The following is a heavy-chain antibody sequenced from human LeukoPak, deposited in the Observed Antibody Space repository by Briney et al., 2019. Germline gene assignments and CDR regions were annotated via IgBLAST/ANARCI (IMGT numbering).Heavy chain of an antibody. CDR3: AREGQLERRNYYYYMDV. D-gene: IGHD1-1*01. J-gene: IGHJ6*03. Sequence: ASVKVSCKASGYTFTTDYIHWVRRAPGQGLEWMGIINPSGGSTTYAQKFQGRVIMTGDTSTSTVYMELRSLRSEDTAVYYCAREGQLERRNYYYYMDVWGKGTTVTVSS. CDR1: GYTFTTDY. V-gene: IGHV1-46*01. CDR2: INPSGGST.